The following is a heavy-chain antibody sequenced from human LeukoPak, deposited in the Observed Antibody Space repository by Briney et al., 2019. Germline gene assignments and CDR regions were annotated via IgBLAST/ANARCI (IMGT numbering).Heavy chain of an antibody. Sequence: SETLSLTCAVYGGSFSGYYWSWIRQPPGKGLEWIGEINHSGSTNYNPSLKSRVTISVDTSKNQFSLKLSSVTAADTAVYYCARGQPWRGASDIWSQGTMVTVSS. D-gene: IGHD3-3*01. J-gene: IGHJ3*02. CDR2: INHSGST. V-gene: IGHV4-34*01. CDR3: ARGQPWRGASDI. CDR1: GGSFSGYY.